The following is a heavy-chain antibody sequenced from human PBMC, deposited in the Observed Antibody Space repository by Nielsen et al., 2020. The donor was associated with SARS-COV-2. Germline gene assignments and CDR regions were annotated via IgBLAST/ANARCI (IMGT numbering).Heavy chain of an antibody. D-gene: IGHD1-26*01. V-gene: IGHV3-53*05. CDR1: GFSVSSNY. CDR3: ARGDQWDLPSYFED. CDR2: IYSGGGT. J-gene: IGHJ4*02. Sequence: GGSLRLSCAATGFSVSSNYMSWVRQAPGKGLEWVSVIYSGGGTSYADSVKGRFTISRDNSKNTLYLQMNSLRTEDTAVYYCARGDQWDLPSYFEDWGQGTLITVSS.